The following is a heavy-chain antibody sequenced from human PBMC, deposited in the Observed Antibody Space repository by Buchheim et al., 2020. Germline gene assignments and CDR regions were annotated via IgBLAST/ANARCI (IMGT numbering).Heavy chain of an antibody. CDR2: INHSGST. J-gene: IGHJ5*02. V-gene: IGHV4-34*01. CDR3: ARGLQWLVLGNWFDP. Sequence: QVQLQQWGAGLLKPSETLSLTCAVYGGSFSGYYWSWTRQPPGKGLEWIGEINHSGSTNYNPSLKSRVTISVDTSKNQFSLKLSSVTAADTAVYYCARGLQWLVLGNWFDPWGQGTL. CDR1: GGSFSGYY. D-gene: IGHD6-19*01.